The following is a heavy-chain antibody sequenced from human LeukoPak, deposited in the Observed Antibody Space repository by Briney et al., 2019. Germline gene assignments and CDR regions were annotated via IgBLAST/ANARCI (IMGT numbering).Heavy chain of an antibody. CDR2: IKSQTDGGTA. Sequence: GGSLRLSCAASGFTFSNAWMSWVRQAPGKGLEWVGRIKSQTDGGTADYAAPLKGRFTISRDDSRNTLYLQMNSLKTEDTAVYYCTTKIGISWGQGTLVTVSS. D-gene: IGHD2-15*01. J-gene: IGHJ5*02. CDR3: TTKIGIS. CDR1: GFTFSNAW. V-gene: IGHV3-15*01.